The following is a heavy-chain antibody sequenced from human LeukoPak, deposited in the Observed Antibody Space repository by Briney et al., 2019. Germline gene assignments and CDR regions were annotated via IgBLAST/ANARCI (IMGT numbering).Heavy chain of an antibody. Sequence: EGSLRLSCAASGFTFSSYAMHWVRQAPGKGLEWVAVISYDGSNKYYADSVKGRFTISRDNSKNTLYLQMNSLRAEDTAVYYCARDKQWLVHYYYYYGMDVWGQGTTVTVSS. CDR3: ARDKQWLVHYYYYYGMDV. D-gene: IGHD6-19*01. CDR1: GFTFSSYA. J-gene: IGHJ6*02. CDR2: ISYDGSNK. V-gene: IGHV3-30-3*01.